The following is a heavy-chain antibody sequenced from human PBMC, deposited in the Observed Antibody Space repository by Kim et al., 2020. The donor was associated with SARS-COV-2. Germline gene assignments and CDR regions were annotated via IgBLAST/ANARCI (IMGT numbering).Heavy chain of an antibody. J-gene: IGHJ6*02. CDR3: ARDSGGYYYGMDV. Sequence: YAQGFTGRFVFSLDTSVSTAYLQISSLKAEDTAVYYCARDSGGYYYGMDVWGQGTTVTVSS. D-gene: IGHD1-26*01. V-gene: IGHV7-4-1*02.